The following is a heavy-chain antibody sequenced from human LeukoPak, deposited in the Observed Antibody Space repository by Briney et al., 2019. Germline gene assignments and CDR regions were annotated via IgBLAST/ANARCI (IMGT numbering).Heavy chain of an antibody. V-gene: IGHV1-69*04. Sequence: SVKVSCKASGGTFSSYAISWVRQAPGQGLEWMGRIIPILGIANYAQKFQGRVTITADKSTSTAYMELSSLRSEDTAVYYCARDWVAEGYDSSPQDFDYWGQGTLVTASS. D-gene: IGHD3-22*01. J-gene: IGHJ4*02. CDR3: ARDWVAEGYDSSPQDFDY. CDR1: GGTFSSYA. CDR2: IIPILGIA.